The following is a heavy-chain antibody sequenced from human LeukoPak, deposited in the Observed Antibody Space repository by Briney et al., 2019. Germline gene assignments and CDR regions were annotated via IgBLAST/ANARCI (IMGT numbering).Heavy chain of an antibody. CDR3: AKVLHKRNYDSSGYYGY. D-gene: IGHD3-22*01. Sequence: PGGSLRLSCAASGFTFSDYYMSWIRQAPGKGLEWVSYISSSGSTIYYADSVKGRFTISRDNAKNSLSLQMNSLRAEDTAVYYCAKVLHKRNYDSSGYYGYWGQGTLVTVSS. J-gene: IGHJ4*02. CDR2: ISSSGSTI. V-gene: IGHV3-11*04. CDR1: GFTFSDYY.